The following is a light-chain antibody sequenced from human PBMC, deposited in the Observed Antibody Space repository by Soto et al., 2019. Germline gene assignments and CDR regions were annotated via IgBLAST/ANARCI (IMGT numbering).Light chain of an antibody. V-gene: IGKV3-20*01. CDR1: QSVSSSY. J-gene: IGKJ4*01. CDR3: QQYDNSPLT. CDR2: GAS. Sequence: EIVLTQSPGTLSLSPGERATLSCRASQSVSSSYLAWYQQKPGQAPRLLIYGASSRATGIPDRFSGSGSGTDFTLTISILEPEDCAVYYCQQYDNSPLTFGGGTKVEIK.